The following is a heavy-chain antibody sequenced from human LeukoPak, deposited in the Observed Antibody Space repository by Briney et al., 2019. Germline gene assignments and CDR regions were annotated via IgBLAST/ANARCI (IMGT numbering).Heavy chain of an antibody. V-gene: IGHV4-30-4*01. CDR3: ARPYYYDSRIDP. CDR1: GGSISSGDYY. D-gene: IGHD3-22*01. CDR2: MYYSGST. Sequence: SETLSLTCTVSGGSISSGDYYWSWIRQPPGKGLEWIAYMYYSGSTYYNPSLKSRVTMSADTSKNQLSLRLSSVTAADTAVCYCARPYYYDSRIDPWGQGILVTVSS. J-gene: IGHJ5*02.